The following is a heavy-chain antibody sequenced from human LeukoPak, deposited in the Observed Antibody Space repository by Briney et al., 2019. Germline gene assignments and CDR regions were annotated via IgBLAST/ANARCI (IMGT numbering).Heavy chain of an antibody. CDR3: AKDLYYDTLTGYEDY. CDR1: GFTASSNY. CDR2: IYSADNT. Sequence: PGGSLRLSCAASGFTASSNYMSWVRQAPGKGLEWVSIIYSADNTYYADSVKGRFIISRDNSKNTVYLQMNSLRAEDTAVYYCAKDLYYDTLTGYEDYWGQGTLVTVSS. J-gene: IGHJ4*02. D-gene: IGHD3-9*01. V-gene: IGHV3-53*01.